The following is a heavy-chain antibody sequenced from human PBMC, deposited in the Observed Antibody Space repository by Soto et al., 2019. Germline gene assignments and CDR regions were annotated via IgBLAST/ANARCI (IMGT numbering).Heavy chain of an antibody. CDR1: GFTFSSYS. CDR2: ISSSSSYI. J-gene: IGHJ4*02. V-gene: IGHV3-21*01. Sequence: EVQLVESGGGLVKPGGSLRLSCAASGFTFSSYSMNWVRQAPGKGLEWVSSISSSSSYIYYADSVKGRFTISRDNAKNSLYLQMNSLRAEDTAVYYCARDSSGWYREVDYWGQGTLVTVSS. D-gene: IGHD6-19*01. CDR3: ARDSSGWYREVDY.